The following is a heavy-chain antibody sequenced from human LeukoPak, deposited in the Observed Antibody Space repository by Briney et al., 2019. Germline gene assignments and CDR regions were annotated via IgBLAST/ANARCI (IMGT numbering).Heavy chain of an antibody. V-gene: IGHV3-21*01. CDR2: ISSSSNYI. Sequence: GGSLRLSCAASGFTVSSNYMSWVRQAPGKGLEWVSSISSSSNYIYYADAVKGRFTISRDNAKNSLYLQMNSLRAEDTAVYYCARGYSRAAFDIWGQGTMVTVSS. CDR1: GFTVSSNY. D-gene: IGHD2-15*01. CDR3: ARGYSRAAFDI. J-gene: IGHJ3*02.